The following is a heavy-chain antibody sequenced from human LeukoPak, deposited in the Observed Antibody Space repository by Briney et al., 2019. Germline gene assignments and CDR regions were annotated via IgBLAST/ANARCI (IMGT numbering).Heavy chain of an antibody. J-gene: IGHJ4*02. D-gene: IGHD6-19*01. CDR2: INHSGST. CDR1: GGSFSGYY. CDR3: ARESAEDSSGWYYFDY. Sequence: SETLSLTCAVYGGSFSGYYWSWTRQPPGKGLEWIGEINHSGSTNYNPSLKSRVTLSVDTSKNQFSLRLSSVTAADTAVYYCARESAEDSSGWYYFDYWGQGTLVTVSS. V-gene: IGHV4-34*01.